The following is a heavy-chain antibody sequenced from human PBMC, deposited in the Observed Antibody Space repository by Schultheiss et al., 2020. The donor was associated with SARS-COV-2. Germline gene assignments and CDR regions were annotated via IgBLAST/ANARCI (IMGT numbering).Heavy chain of an antibody. CDR1: GGTFSSYA. J-gene: IGHJ4*02. V-gene: IGHV1-69*13. CDR3: ARNVGATRIMDY. D-gene: IGHD1-26*01. CDR2: IIPIFGTA. Sequence: SVKVSCKASGGTFSSYAISWVRQAPGQGLEWMGGIIPIFGTANYAQKFQGRVTITADESTSTAYMELRSLRSDDTAVYYCARNVGATRIMDYWGQGTLVTVSS.